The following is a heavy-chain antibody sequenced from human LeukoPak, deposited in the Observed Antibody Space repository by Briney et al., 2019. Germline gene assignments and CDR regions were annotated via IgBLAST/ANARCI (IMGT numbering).Heavy chain of an antibody. CDR1: GFTFSNYW. D-gene: IGHD3-10*02. J-gene: IGHJ6*04. CDR3: AELGITMIGGV. Sequence: GGSLRLSCAASGFTFSNYWMTWFRQTPGKDLEWVGNIKYDGSEKYYVDSVKGRFTISRDNAKNSLYLQMNSQRAEDTAVYYCAELGITMIGGVWGKGTTVTISS. CDR2: IKYDGSEK. V-gene: IGHV3-7*01.